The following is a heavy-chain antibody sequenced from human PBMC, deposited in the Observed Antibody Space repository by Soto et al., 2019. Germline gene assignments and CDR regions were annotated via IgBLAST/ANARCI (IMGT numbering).Heavy chain of an antibody. D-gene: IGHD2-8*01. V-gene: IGHV6-1*01. Sequence: SQTLSLTCAISGDSVSSNSAAWNWIRQSPSGGLEWLGRTYYRSKWYNDYAVSVKSRITINPDTSKNQFSLQLNSVTPEDTAVYYCARGPPLYCTNGVCYPHYFDYWGQGTLVTVSS. J-gene: IGHJ4*02. CDR1: GDSVSSNSAA. CDR3: ARGPPLYCTNGVCYPHYFDY. CDR2: TYYRSKWYN.